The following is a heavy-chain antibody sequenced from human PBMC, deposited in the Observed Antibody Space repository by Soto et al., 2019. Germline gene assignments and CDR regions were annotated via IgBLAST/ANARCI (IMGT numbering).Heavy chain of an antibody. D-gene: IGHD3-10*01. CDR1: GFIFSTYA. CDR3: AKHFVNGEVDY. V-gene: IGHV3-23*01. CDR2: VSDGGSDA. J-gene: IGHJ4*02. Sequence: EVQLLESGGGLVQPGGSLRLSCAASGFIFSTYAMSWVRQPPGKGLEWVSIVSDGGSDAFYADSVKGRFAISRDNSKNTVYLQMNSLTAEDTAVYYCAKHFVNGEVDYWGQGTPVTVSP.